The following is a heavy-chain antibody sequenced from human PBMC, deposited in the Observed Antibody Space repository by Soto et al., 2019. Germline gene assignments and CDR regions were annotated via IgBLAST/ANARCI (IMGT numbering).Heavy chain of an antibody. CDR3: ARRVEFSWYFDL. CDR1: GGYISSSNYS. V-gene: IGHV4-39*01. Sequence: QVQLQESGPGLVKPSETLSLTCTVSGGYISSSNYSWGWIRQPPGKGLEWIGSVSYRGRSYSSPSLNSRLTMFVGTSKQQFSLRLTSSTAADTAVYYCARRVEFSWYFDLWGRGSLVTVSS. D-gene: IGHD3-10*01. J-gene: IGHJ2*01. CDR2: VSYRGRS.